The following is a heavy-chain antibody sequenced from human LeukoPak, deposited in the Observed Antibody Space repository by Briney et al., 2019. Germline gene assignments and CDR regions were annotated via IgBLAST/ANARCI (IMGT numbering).Heavy chain of an antibody. D-gene: IGHD6-13*01. V-gene: IGHV1-2*02. CDR2: INPDSGGT. CDR1: GYTFAGSY. CDR3: ARDRASSSNYYGMDV. J-gene: IGHJ6*02. Sequence: ASVKVSCKASGYTFAGSYMHWVRQAPGQGLEWMGWINPDSGGTNYAQKFQGRVTMTRDTSISTAYMELSRLRSDDTAVYYCARDRASSSNYYGMDVWRQGTTVSVSS.